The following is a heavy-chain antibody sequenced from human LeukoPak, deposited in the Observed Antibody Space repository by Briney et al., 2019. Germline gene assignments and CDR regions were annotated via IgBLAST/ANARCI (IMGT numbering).Heavy chain of an antibody. J-gene: IGHJ3*02. D-gene: IGHD3-3*02. CDR1: GGSISSYY. Sequence: PSETLSLTCTVSGGSISSYYWSWIRQPPGKGLEWIGYIYYSGSTNYNPSLKSRVTISVDTSKNQFSLKLSSVTAADTAVYYCARGGGIRSAFDIWGQGTMVTVSS. CDR3: ARGGGIRSAFDI. CDR2: IYYSGST. V-gene: IGHV4-59*01.